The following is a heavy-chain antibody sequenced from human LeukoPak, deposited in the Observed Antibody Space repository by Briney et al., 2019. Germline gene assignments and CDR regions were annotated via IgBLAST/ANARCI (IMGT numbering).Heavy chain of an antibody. CDR2: IIPIFGTA. CDR1: GYTFTSYD. J-gene: IGHJ4*02. CDR3: ARTLYSSSWYGFDY. D-gene: IGHD6-13*01. V-gene: IGHV1-69*13. Sequence: SVKVSCKASGYTFTSYDINWVQQAPGQGLEWMGGIIPIFGTANYAQKFQGRVTITADESTSTAYMELSSLRSEDTAVYYCARTLYSSSWYGFDYWGQGTLVTVSS.